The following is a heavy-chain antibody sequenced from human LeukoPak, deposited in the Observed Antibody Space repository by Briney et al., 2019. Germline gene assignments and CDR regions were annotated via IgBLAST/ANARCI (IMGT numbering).Heavy chain of an antibody. D-gene: IGHD6-19*01. CDR2: IYISGTT. J-gene: IGHJ4*02. V-gene: IGHV4-4*07. Sequence: PSETLSLTCTVSGTSISSYNWSWIRQPAGKGLEWIGRIYISGTTNYNPSLESRVTMSLDTSKNQCSLKLTSVTAADTAVYYCARGSGWLDFWGRGTLITVSS. CDR3: ARGSGWLDF. CDR1: GTSISSYN.